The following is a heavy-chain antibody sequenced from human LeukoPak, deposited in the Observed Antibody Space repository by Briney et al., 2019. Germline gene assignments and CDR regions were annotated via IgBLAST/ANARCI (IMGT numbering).Heavy chain of an antibody. CDR2: TSGSGDRK. Sequence: GGSLKLSCAASGLTFSRYAMTWVRQAPGKGLEWVSSTSGSGDRKYYADSVKGRFTISRDNSKNTLYLQMNSLRAEDTAVYYCAKDGVRPDFGDYYSADFWGQGTLVTVSS. CDR1: GLTFSRYA. V-gene: IGHV3-23*01. D-gene: IGHD4-17*01. CDR3: AKDGVRPDFGDYYSADF. J-gene: IGHJ4*02.